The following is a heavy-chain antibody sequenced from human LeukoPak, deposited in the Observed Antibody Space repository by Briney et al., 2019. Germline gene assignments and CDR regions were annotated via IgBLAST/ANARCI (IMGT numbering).Heavy chain of an antibody. J-gene: IGHJ4*02. Sequence: SETLSLTCTVSGGSISSYYWSWIRQPPGKGLEWIGYIYYSGSTNYNPSLKSRVTISVDTSKNQFSLKLSSVTAADTAVYYCAGYYDILTGYPTLDYWGQGTLVTVSS. CDR1: GGSISSYY. D-gene: IGHD3-9*01. V-gene: IGHV4-59*12. CDR2: IYYSGST. CDR3: AGYYDILTGYPTLDY.